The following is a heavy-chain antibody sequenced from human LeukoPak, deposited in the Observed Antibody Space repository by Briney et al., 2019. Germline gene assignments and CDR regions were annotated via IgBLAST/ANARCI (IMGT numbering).Heavy chain of an antibody. Sequence: SVKVSCKASGGTFSSYAISWVRQAPGQGLEWMGGVIPMFGTANYAQKFQDRVTITADKSTSTAYMELSSLRSEDTAVYYCARVVGLTGYSSSWYSGYYYYMDVWGRGTTVTVSS. CDR3: ARVVGLTGYSSSWYSGYYYYMDV. D-gene: IGHD6-13*01. CDR1: GGTFSSYA. J-gene: IGHJ6*03. V-gene: IGHV1-69*06. CDR2: VIPMFGTA.